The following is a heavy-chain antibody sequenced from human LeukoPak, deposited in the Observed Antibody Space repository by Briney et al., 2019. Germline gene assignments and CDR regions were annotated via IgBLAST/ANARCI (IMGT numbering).Heavy chain of an antibody. D-gene: IGHD4-23*01. CDR1: GFTFDDYT. J-gene: IGHJ4*02. CDR3: AKGLRTGGNSMGY. CDR2: ISWDGGSA. V-gene: IGHV3-43*01. Sequence: GGSLRLSCAASGFTFDDYTMHWVRQAPGKGLEWVSLISWDGGSAYYADSVKGRFTISRDNSKNSLYLQMNSLRTEDTALYHCAKGLRTGGNSMGYWGQGTLVTVSS.